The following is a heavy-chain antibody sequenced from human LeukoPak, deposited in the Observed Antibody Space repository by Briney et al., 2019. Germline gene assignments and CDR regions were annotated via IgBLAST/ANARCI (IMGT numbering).Heavy chain of an antibody. CDR2: IYYSGST. V-gene: IGHV4-31*03. CDR1: GGSISSGGYY. Sequence: SETLSLTCTVSGGSISSGGYYWSWIRQHPGKGLEWIGYIYYSGSTYYNPSLKSRVTISVDTSKNQSSLKLSSVTAADTAVYYCARDRDILTGYYDYWGQGTLVTVSS. J-gene: IGHJ4*02. D-gene: IGHD3-9*01. CDR3: ARDRDILTGYYDY.